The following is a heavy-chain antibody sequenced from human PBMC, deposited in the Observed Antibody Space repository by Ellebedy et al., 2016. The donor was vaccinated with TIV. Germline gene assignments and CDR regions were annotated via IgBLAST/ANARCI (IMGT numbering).Heavy chain of an antibody. V-gene: IGHV4-34*01. Sequence: SQTLSLTCAVYGGSFSDYYWSWIRQPPGKGLEWIGEINRSGSTNYNPSLKSRVTISVDTSKNQFSLNLRSVTAADTAVYYCARESDSQFYFDCWGQGTLVTVSS. J-gene: IGHJ4*02. CDR3: ARESDSQFYFDC. CDR1: GGSFSDYY. CDR2: INRSGST.